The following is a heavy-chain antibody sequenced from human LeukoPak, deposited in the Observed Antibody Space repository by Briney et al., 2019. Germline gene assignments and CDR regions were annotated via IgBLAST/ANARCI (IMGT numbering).Heavy chain of an antibody. CDR1: GGSISSYY. CDR3: ARERPYGGNHGGWYFDL. J-gene: IGHJ2*01. Sequence: SETLSLTCTVSGGSISSYYWSWIRQPPGKGLEWIGYIYYSGSTNYNPSLKSRVTISVDTSKNQFSLKLSSVTAADTAVYYCARERPYGGNHGGWYFDLWGRGTLVTVSS. CDR2: IYYSGST. D-gene: IGHD4-23*01. V-gene: IGHV4-59*01.